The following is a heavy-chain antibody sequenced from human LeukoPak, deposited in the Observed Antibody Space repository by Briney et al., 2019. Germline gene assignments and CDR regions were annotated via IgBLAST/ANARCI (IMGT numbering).Heavy chain of an antibody. Sequence: RSSETLSLTCTVSGGSISSGDYYWSWIRQPPGKGLEWIGYIYYSGGTNYNPSLKSRVTISVDTSKNQFSLNLNSVTAADTAVYYCARAPRSGYFPYYFDYWGQGTLVTVSS. V-gene: IGHV4-61*08. J-gene: IGHJ4*02. D-gene: IGHD3-3*01. CDR2: IYYSGGT. CDR3: ARAPRSGYFPYYFDY. CDR1: GGSISSGDYY.